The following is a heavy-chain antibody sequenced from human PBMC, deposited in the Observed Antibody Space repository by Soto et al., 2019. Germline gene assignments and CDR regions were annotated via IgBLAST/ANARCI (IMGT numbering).Heavy chain of an antibody. D-gene: IGHD4-17*01. CDR2: ISSNSGYT. CDR1: GFRFSDYS. V-gene: IGHV3-21*02. J-gene: IGHJ4*02. CDR3: TRGSYGAYDY. Sequence: EVQLVESGGGLVKPGESLRLSCAASGFRFSDYSMNWVRQVPGKGLEWVSSISSNSGYTLYTDSLKGRFTISRDNAKSSLYLQMSSLRDEDTAVYYCTRGSYGAYDYWRQGSLVTVSS.